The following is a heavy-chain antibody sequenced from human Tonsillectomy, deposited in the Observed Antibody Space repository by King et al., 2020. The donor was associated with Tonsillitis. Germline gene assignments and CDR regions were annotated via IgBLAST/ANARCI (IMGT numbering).Heavy chain of an antibody. CDR2: INPNSGGT. CDR3: ARVRYLLGGSYYY. Sequence: QLVPSGAEVKKPGASVKVSCKASGYTFTGYYMHWVRQAPGQGLEWMGWINPNSGGTNDAQKFQGRVTMTRDTSISTAYMELSRLRSDDTAVYYCARVRYLLGGSYYYWGQGTLVTVSS. V-gene: IGHV1-2*02. D-gene: IGHD1-26*01. J-gene: IGHJ4*02. CDR1: GYTFTGYY.